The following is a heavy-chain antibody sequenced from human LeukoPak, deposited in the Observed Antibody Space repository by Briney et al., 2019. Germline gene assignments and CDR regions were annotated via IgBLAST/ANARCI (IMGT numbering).Heavy chain of an antibody. Sequence: GGSLRLSCAVSGFSVSSFGMSWVRQAPGKGPEWISAISVDGETTWYADSVKGRFIISRDNSKNTLYLRLSSLRAEDTAVYYCAQGYSSGWYPSWGQGSLVSVSS. D-gene: IGHD6-19*01. CDR3: AQGYSSGWYPS. CDR2: ISVDGETT. CDR1: GFSVSSFG. V-gene: IGHV3-23*01. J-gene: IGHJ5*02.